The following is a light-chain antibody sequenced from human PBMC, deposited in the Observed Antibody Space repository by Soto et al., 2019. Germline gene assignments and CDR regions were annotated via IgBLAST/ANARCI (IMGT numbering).Light chain of an antibody. CDR2: GAS. CDR3: QQYNNWPPLT. V-gene: IGKV3-15*01. CDR1: QSVSSN. Sequence: EIVMTQSTATLSVSPGERATLSCRASQSVSSNLAWYQQKPGQAPRLLIYGASTRATGIPARFSGSGSGTGFPLTISSLRSEDFAVYYWQQYNNWPPLTFGGGTKVEIK. J-gene: IGKJ4*01.